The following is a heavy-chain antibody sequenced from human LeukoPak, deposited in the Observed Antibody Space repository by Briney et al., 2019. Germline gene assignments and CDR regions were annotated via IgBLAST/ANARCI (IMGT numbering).Heavy chain of an antibody. Sequence: PGGSLRLSCAASGFTFSSYWMSWVRQAPGKGLEWVANIKQDGSERYYVDSVRGRFTISRDNAKNSLYLQMNSLRAEDTAVYYCARGGPIAASYFDYWGQGTLVTVSS. J-gene: IGHJ4*02. D-gene: IGHD6-13*01. CDR2: IKQDGSER. CDR3: ARGGPIAASYFDY. V-gene: IGHV3-7*01. CDR1: GFTFSSYW.